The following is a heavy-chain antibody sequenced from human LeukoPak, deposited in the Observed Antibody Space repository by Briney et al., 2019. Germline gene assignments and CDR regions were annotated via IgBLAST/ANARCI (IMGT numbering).Heavy chain of an antibody. CDR3: APTTEYCISTSCYLDWFDP. CDR2: IHWNDDK. Sequence: SGPTLVKPTQTLTLTCTFSGFSLSTSGVGVGWIRQPPVKALEWLALIHWNDDKRYSPSLKSRLTITKDTSKNQVVLTMTNMDPVDTATYYCAPTTEYCISTSCYLDWFDPWGQGTLVTVSS. J-gene: IGHJ5*02. D-gene: IGHD2-2*01. CDR1: GFSLSTSGVG. V-gene: IGHV2-5*01.